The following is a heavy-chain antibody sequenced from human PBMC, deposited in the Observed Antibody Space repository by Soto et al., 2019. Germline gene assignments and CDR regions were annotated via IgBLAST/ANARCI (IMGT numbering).Heavy chain of an antibody. CDR2: LSSDGFGA. CDR3: ARDLGGPDY. D-gene: IGHD3-16*01. J-gene: IGHJ4*01. Sequence: QPGGSLRLSCAASGFSLSPYWMHWVRQVPGRGLEWVARLSSDGFGAAYADSVKGRFFISRDIARYTLSLQMNSLRADDTAVYYCARDLGGPDYWGRGASVTVSS. CDR1: GFSLSPYW. V-gene: IGHV3-74*03.